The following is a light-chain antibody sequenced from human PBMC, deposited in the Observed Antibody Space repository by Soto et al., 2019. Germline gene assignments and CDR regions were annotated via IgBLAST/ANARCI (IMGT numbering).Light chain of an antibody. V-gene: IGLV2-14*01. CDR1: SSDVGDNNY. CDR2: DVT. J-gene: IGLJ1*01. CDR3: SSYTSSSTLYV. Sequence: QSALTQAASESGSPGQSITISCTGTSSDVGDNNYVSWYQEHPGKAPKLMIYDVTHRPSGISNRFSGSKSGNTASLTISGLQAEDEADYYCSSYTSSSTLYVFGSGTKLTVL.